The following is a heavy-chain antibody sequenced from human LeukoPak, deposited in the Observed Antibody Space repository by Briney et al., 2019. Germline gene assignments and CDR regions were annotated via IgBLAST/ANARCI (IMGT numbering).Heavy chain of an antibody. CDR1: GGSISGTSYY. CDR2: IYYSGST. D-gene: IGHD1-20*01. CDR3: ARSKYNWNQANLYYFDY. V-gene: IGHV4-39*01. Sequence: PSETLSLTCTVSGGSISGTSYYWGWIRQPPGKGLEWIGSIYYSGSTYYNPSLKSRVTISVDTSKNQFSLKLSSVTAADTAVYYCARSKYNWNQANLYYFDYWGQGTLVTVSS. J-gene: IGHJ4*02.